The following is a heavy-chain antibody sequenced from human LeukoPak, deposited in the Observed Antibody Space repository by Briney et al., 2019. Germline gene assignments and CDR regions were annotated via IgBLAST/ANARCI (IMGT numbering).Heavy chain of an antibody. CDR3: AKEDYYHYMDV. Sequence: GGSLRLSCAASGFTFSSYGMHWVRQAPGKGLEWVAVISYDGSNKYYADSVKGRFTISRDNSKNTLYLQMNSLRAEDTAVYYCAKEDYYHYMDVWGKGTTVTVSS. CDR2: ISYDGSNK. V-gene: IGHV3-30*18. J-gene: IGHJ6*03. CDR1: GFTFSSYG.